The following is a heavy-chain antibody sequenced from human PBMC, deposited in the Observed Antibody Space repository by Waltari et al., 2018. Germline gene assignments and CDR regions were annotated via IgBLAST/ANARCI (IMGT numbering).Heavy chain of an antibody. J-gene: IGHJ1*01. D-gene: IGHD2-2*02. Sequence: QVQLVQSGAEVKKPGASVKVSCKASGSTLTELSMHWVRQAPGKGLEWMGGFDPEDGETIYAQKFQGRVSMTEDTSTDTAYMELSSLRSEDSAVYYCATELSQLLYGRDTYFHHWGQGTLVTVSS. CDR2: FDPEDGET. CDR3: ATELSQLLYGRDTYFHH. CDR1: GSTLTELS. V-gene: IGHV1-24*01.